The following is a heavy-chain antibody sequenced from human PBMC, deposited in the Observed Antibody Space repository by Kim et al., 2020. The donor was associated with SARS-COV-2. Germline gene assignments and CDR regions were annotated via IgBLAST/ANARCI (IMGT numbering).Heavy chain of an antibody. CDR2: INPHNGGT. CDR1: GFTFTDYH. CDR3: ARDSTVGSGSEFDV. V-gene: IGHV1-2*02. D-gene: IGHD2-8*02. Sequence: ASVKVSCKASGFTFTDYHIHWVRQAPGQGLEWMGWINPHNGGTHYSEKFQGRVTVTRDTSISTAYIELSGLRSDDTAFYYCARDSTVGSGSEFDVWGQGT. J-gene: IGHJ4*02.